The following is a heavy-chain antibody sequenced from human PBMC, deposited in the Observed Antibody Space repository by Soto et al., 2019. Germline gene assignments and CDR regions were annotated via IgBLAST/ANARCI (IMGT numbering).Heavy chain of an antibody. J-gene: IGHJ5*02. D-gene: IGHD2-15*01. CDR2: IIPIFGTP. CDR3: ARGLECRGYCLDKPTWFAP. Sequence: ASVKVSCKASGGTFSTYTFSWVRQAPGQGLEWMGRIIPIFGTPYYAQKFQGRVTITADKSTSTVYMELSSLRSDDTAVYFCARGLECRGYCLDKPTWFAPWGQGTLVTVSS. CDR1: GGTFSTYT. V-gene: IGHV1-69*06.